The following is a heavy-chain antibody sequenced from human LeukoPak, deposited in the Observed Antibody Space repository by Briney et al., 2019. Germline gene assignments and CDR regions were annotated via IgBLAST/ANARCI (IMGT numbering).Heavy chain of an antibody. D-gene: IGHD6-13*01. CDR1: GFTLSSYW. V-gene: IGHV3-7*01. CDR3: ARDIAAAGLFFDY. CDR2: IKYDGSEI. Sequence: QPGGSLRLSCAASGFTLSSYWMSLVRQAPGKGLEWVANIKYDGSEIYYVDSVKGRFTISRDIAKNSLNLQMNGLRAGDTAVYYCARDIAAAGLFFDYWGQGTLVTVSS. J-gene: IGHJ4*02.